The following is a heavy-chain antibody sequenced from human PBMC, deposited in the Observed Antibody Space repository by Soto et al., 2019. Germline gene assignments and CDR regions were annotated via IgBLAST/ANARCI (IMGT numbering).Heavy chain of an antibody. V-gene: IGHV3-23*01. CDR1: GISLVDYV. J-gene: IGHJ4*02. D-gene: IGHD1-1*01. CDR3: TGRRPFFNY. Sequence: PWGSLRLSCAASGISLVDYVLSWVRQAPGKGLEWVSGITGSSDTTYYAASVKGRFTISRDNSKNTLFLQMNSLTGDDTAVYYCTGRRPFFNYWGRGTLVTVSS. CDR2: ITGSSDTT.